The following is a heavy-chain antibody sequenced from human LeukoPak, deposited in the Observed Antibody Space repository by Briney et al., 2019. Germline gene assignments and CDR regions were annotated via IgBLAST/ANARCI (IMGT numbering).Heavy chain of an antibody. CDR3: ARVFGIYYFDF. J-gene: IGHJ4*02. V-gene: IGHV3-23*01. D-gene: IGHD2-21*01. CDR2: ISGSGGST. CDR1: GFTFSSYV. Sequence: PGGSLRLSCAASGFTFSSYVMSWVRQAPGQGLEWVSVISGSGGSTYYADSVKGRFTISRVNSKNTLYLQMNSLRAEDTAVYYCARVFGIYYFDFWGQGTLVTVSS.